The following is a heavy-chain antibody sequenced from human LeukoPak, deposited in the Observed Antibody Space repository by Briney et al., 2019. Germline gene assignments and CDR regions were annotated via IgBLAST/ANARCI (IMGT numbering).Heavy chain of an antibody. V-gene: IGHV3-48*01. D-gene: IGHD5-18*01. J-gene: IGHJ4*02. Sequence: GGSLRPSCAASGFTFSSYSMNWVRQAPGKGLEWVSYISSSSSIMDYADSVKGRFTISRDNAKNSLYLQMNSLRAEDTAVYYCARARGYSYGYSDYWGQGTLVTVSS. CDR3: ARARGYSYGYSDY. CDR1: GFTFSSYS. CDR2: ISSSSSIM.